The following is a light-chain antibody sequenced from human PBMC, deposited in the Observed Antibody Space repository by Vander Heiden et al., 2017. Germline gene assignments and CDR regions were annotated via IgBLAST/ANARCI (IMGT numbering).Light chain of an antibody. CDR2: RDS. V-gene: IGLV3-9*01. Sequence: SYDLAQPLTVSVALGQTASITWGGHNIEDKNVHWYRQRPGQAPMLVSYRDSSRPSGIPERFSGSNSGNTATLIISGAQAADEADYYCQVWDSGRLLVGGGTKLTVL. CDR1: NIEDKN. CDR3: QVWDSGRLL. J-gene: IGLJ2*01.